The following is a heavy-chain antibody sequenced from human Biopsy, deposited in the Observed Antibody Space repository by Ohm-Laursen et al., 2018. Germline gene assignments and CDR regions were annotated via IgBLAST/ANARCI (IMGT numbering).Heavy chain of an antibody. D-gene: IGHD4-23*01. CDR2: ISHTGYT. Sequence: PGTLSLTCTVSGGSFTGHYWTWIRQPPGKGLEWIGHISHTGYTSYKSSLKSRVTISLYTSRKHFSLRLTSLAAADTAVYYCARGSNEYGGLYFPHWGQGTLVTVSS. CDR1: GGSFTGHY. J-gene: IGHJ1*01. V-gene: IGHV4-59*11. CDR3: ARGSNEYGGLYFPH.